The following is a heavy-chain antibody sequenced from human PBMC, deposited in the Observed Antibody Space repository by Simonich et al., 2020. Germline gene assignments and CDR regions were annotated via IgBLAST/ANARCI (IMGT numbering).Heavy chain of an antibody. CDR3: AKDRGERITMIVVVIDAFDI. Sequence: GGGLVQPGGSLRLSCAASGFTFSSYAMSWVRQAPGKGLEWGSAISGSGGSTYDADSVKGRFTISRDNPKTTLYLQMNSLRAEDTAVYYCAKDRGERITMIVVVIDAFDIWGQGTMVTVSS. J-gene: IGHJ3*02. CDR2: ISGSGGST. V-gene: IGHV3-23*01. D-gene: IGHD3-22*01. CDR1: GFTFSSYA.